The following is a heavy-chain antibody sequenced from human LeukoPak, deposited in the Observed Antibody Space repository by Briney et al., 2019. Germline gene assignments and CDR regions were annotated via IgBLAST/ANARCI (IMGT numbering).Heavy chain of an antibody. CDR1: GGTFSSYA. J-gene: IGHJ4*02. V-gene: IGHV1-69*01. CDR3: AIAYCGGDCLPFDY. Sequence: ASVKVSCKASGGTFSSYAISWVRQAPGQGLEWMGGIIPIFGTANYAQKFQGRVTITADESTGTAYMELSSLRSEDTAVYYCAIAYCGGDCLPFDYWGQGTLITVSS. D-gene: IGHD2-21*02. CDR2: IIPIFGTA.